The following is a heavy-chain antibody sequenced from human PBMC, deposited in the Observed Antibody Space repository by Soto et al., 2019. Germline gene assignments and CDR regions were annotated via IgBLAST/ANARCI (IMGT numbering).Heavy chain of an antibody. CDR3: AREETAWHLAYGLDV. V-gene: IGHV3-30-3*01. CDR2: IAYDGSNE. J-gene: IGHJ6*02. CDR1: GFTFTDYA. Sequence: PGGSLRLSCAASGFTFTDYAFHWVRQAPGKGLEWVAFIAYDGSNEYYADSVKGRITISRDISKNTLYLQMNSLRAEDSAVYYCAREETAWHLAYGLDVWGQGTTVTVSS. D-gene: IGHD2-21*02.